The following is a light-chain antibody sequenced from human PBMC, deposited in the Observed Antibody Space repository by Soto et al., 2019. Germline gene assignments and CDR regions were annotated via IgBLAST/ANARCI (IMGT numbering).Light chain of an antibody. CDR1: SSDIGGFNY. J-gene: IGLJ1*01. CDR3: SAYTTTSTLI. V-gene: IGLV2-14*01. CDR2: EVS. Sequence: QSVLTQPASVSGSPGQSITISCTGTSSDIGGFNYVSWYQQHPGKAPKLMIYEVSNRPSGISIRFSGSKSGSTASLTISGVQAEDEAHYYCSAYTTTSTLIFGTGTKV.